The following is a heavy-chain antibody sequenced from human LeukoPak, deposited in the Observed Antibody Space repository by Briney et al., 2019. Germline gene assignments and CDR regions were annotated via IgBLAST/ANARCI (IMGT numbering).Heavy chain of an antibody. V-gene: IGHV4-39*02. CDR3: ARDLTFDFWSAYSNPFDI. J-gene: IGHJ3*02. CDR2: IYYSGSP. Sequence: PSETLSLTCTVSGGSISSSSYYWGWIRQPPGKGLEWIGSIYYSGSPYYNPSLSSRVTMSVDTSKNHFSLSLSSVTAADTAIYYCARDLTFDFWSAYSNPFDIWGRGTLVTVSS. CDR1: GGSISSSSYY. D-gene: IGHD3-3*01.